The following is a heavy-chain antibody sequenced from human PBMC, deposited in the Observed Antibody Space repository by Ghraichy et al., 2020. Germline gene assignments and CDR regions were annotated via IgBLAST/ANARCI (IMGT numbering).Heavy chain of an antibody. CDR2: ISGSGGST. CDR1: GFTFSSYA. CDR3: AKMGYDGSGYFYGAPYFDH. D-gene: IGHD3-22*01. Sequence: GGSLRLSCAASGFTFSSYAMSWVRQAPGKGLEWVSAISGSGGSTYYADSVKGRFTISRDNSKNTLYLQMNSLRAEDTAVYYCAKMGYDGSGYFYGAPYFDHWGQGTLVAVAS. V-gene: IGHV3-23*01. J-gene: IGHJ4*02.